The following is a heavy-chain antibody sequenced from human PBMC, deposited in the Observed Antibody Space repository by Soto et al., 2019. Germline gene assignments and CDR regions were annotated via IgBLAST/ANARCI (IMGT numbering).Heavy chain of an antibody. CDR2: ISYDGSNK. J-gene: IGHJ6*02. CDR3: ARVRARIAAAGGMDV. CDR1: GFTFSSYA. D-gene: IGHD6-13*01. V-gene: IGHV3-30-3*01. Sequence: GSLRLSCAASGFTFSSYAMHWVRQAPGKGLEWVAVISYDGSNKYYADSVKGRFTISRDNSKNTLYLQMNSLRAEDTAVYYCARVRARIAAAGGMDVWGQGTTVTVSS.